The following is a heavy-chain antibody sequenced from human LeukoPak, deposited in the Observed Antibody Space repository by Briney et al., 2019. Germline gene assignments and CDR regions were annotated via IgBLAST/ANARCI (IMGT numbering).Heavy chain of an antibody. CDR1: GSTFSSFA. CDR2: ILYDGSNK. D-gene: IGHD4-17*01. CDR3: ARNQPDDYGDYDGWFDP. V-gene: IGHV3-30-3*01. J-gene: IGHJ5*02. Sequence: GGSLSPSCAPSGSTFSSFAMHWARQPPGKGLEWVAVILYDGSNKYYADSVKGRFTSSRDNSKNTLYLQMNSRRAEDTAVYYCARNQPDDYGDYDGWFDPWGQGTLVTVSS.